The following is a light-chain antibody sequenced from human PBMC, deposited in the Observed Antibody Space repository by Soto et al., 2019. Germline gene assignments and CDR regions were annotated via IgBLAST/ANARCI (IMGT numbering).Light chain of an antibody. CDR2: DVT. CDR1: SSDVGGYNY. Sequence: QSVLTQPASVSGSPGQSITISCTGTSSDVGGYNYVSWYHHHPGKAPKLMIYDVTNRPSGVSNRFSGSKSGNTASLTISGLQAEDEADYYCTSYTTSSPYLVFGGGTKVTVL. J-gene: IGLJ3*02. CDR3: TSYTTSSPYLV. V-gene: IGLV2-14*03.